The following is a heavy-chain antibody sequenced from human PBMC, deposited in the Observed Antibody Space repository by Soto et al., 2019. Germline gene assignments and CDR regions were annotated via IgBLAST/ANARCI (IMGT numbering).Heavy chain of an antibody. J-gene: IGHJ5*02. CDR1: GFSLSTSGVG. CDR2: IYWDDDK. V-gene: IGHV2-5*02. Sequence: QITLKESGPTLVKPTQTLTLTCTFSGFSLSTSGVGVGWIRQPPGKALEWLALIYWDDDKRYSPSLKSRLTSTKDTSKNQVVLTMTNMDPVVTATYYCAHSLIGYYYDSSGSNWFDPWGQGTLVTVSS. D-gene: IGHD3-22*01. CDR3: AHSLIGYYYDSSGSNWFDP.